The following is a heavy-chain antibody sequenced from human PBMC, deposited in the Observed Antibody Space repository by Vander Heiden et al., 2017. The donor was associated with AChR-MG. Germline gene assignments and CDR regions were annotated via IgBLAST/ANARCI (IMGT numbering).Heavy chain of an antibody. V-gene: IGHV3-30-3*01. CDR1: AFTFSSYA. J-gene: IGHJ4*02. CDR3: ARGGYYYDSSGGYDY. CDR2: ISYDGSNK. Sequence: VVQLGRSLRPPRATSAFTFSSYAMHWVRQAPANALAWVAVISYDGSNKYYADSVKGRFTISRDNSKNTLYLQMNSLRAEDTAVYYCARGGYYYDSSGGYDYWGQGTLVTVSS. D-gene: IGHD3-22*01.